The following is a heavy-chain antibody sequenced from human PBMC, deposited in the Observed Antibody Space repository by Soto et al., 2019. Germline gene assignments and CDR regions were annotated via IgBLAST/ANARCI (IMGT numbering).Heavy chain of an antibody. J-gene: IGHJ4*02. CDR1: GFNFSSYS. CDR3: ARAPYTVTHFDY. D-gene: IGHD4-17*01. V-gene: IGHV3-48*02. CDR2: ISSSSSTI. Sequence: GALRLSSEAAGFNFSSYSMDWVRQAPGKGLEWVSYISSSSSTIYYADSVKGRFTISRDNAKNSLYLQMNSLRDEDTAVYYCARAPYTVTHFDYWGQGTLVTVSS.